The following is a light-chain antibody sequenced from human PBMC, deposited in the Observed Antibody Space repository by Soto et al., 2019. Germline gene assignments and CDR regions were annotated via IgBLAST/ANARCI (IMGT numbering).Light chain of an antibody. Sequence: IVLRQSPGTLSLSPGERATLSCRASQSVSSSYLAWYQQKPGQAPRLLIYGTSSRATAIPDRFSGSGSGTDFTLTISRLEPEDFAVYYCQQYGSSSWTFGQGTKVDIK. CDR3: QQYGSSSWT. V-gene: IGKV3-20*01. J-gene: IGKJ1*01. CDR2: GTS. CDR1: QSVSSSY.